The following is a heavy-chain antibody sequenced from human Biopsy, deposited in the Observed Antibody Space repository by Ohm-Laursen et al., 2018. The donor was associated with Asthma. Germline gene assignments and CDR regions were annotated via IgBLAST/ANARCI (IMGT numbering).Heavy chain of an antibody. CDR2: IWYDGGNK. D-gene: IGHD5-12*01. V-gene: IGHV3-33*01. J-gene: IGHJ6*02. CDR1: GFTLSSYG. CDR3: ARDIVATMIGYYYYGMDV. Sequence: SLRLSCAAPGFTLSSYGMHWVRQAPGKGLEWVAVIWYDGGNKYYADSVKGRFIISRDNSKNTLYLQMNSLRAEDTAVYYCARDIVATMIGYYYYGMDVWGQGTTVTVSS.